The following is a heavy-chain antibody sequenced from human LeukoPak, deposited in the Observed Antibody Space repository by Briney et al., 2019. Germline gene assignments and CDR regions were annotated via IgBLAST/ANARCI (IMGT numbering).Heavy chain of an antibody. CDR3: ARGSVSSGWYPF. Sequence: SVKVSCKASGGTFSSYAISWVRQAPGQGLEWMGRIIPIFGTANYAQKFQGRVTITTDESTSTAYMELSSPRSEDTAVYYCARGSVSSGWYPFWGQGTLVTVSS. J-gene: IGHJ4*02. V-gene: IGHV1-69*05. CDR1: GGTFSSYA. D-gene: IGHD6-19*01. CDR2: IIPIFGTA.